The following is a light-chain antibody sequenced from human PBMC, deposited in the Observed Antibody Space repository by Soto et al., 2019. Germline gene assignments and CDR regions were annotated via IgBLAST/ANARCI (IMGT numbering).Light chain of an antibody. CDR2: SNN. CDR3: AAWDDRLWSGV. V-gene: IGLV1-44*01. J-gene: IGLJ1*01. CDR1: SSNIGSNT. Sequence: QSALTQPPSASGTPGQRVTISCSGSSSNIGSNTVNWYQQLPGTAPKLLIYSNNQRPSGVPDRFSGSKSGTSASLAISGLQSEDEADYYCAAWDDRLWSGVFGTGTKVTVL.